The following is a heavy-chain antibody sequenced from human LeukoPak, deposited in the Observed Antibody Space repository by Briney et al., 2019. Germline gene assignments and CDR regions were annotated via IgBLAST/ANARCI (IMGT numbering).Heavy chain of an antibody. D-gene: IGHD6-6*01. CDR1: GYTFTSYY. J-gene: IGHJ4*02. CDR2: INPSGGST. V-gene: IGHV1-46*01. CDR3: ARARIAARPDY. Sequence: ASVKVSCKASGYTFTSYYMHWVRQAPGQGLEWMGIINPSGGSTSYAQKFQGRVTMTRDMSTSTVYMELSSLRSEDTAVYYCARARIAARPDYWGQGTLVTVSS.